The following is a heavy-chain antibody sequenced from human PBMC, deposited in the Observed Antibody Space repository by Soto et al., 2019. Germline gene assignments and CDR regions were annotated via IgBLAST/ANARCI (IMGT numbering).Heavy chain of an antibody. J-gene: IGHJ6*03. CDR3: ARGLEVPIIYYYYMDV. CDR2: IIQDGSEK. D-gene: IGHD3-10*01. V-gene: IGHV3-7*04. CDR1: GFTFRSYW. Sequence: GGSLRLSCAASGFTFRSYWMTWVRQAPGKGLEWVANIIQDGSEKYYVDSVKGRFTISRDNANNLVYMQMNSLRAEDTAVYYCARGLEVPIIYYYYMDVWGKGTPVTVSS.